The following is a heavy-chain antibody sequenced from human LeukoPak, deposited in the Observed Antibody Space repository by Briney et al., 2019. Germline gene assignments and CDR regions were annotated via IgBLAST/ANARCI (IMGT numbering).Heavy chain of an antibody. CDR2: INPNSGGT. CDR3: ARDSKRLKLGWQQLVHGHYYYYGMDG. CDR1: GYTFTGYY. D-gene: IGHD6-13*01. J-gene: IGHJ6*04. V-gene: IGHV1-2*04. Sequence: ASVTVSCKASGYTFTGYYMHWVRQAPGQGLEWMGWINPNSGGTNYAQKFQGWVTMTRDTSVSTAYMEPSRLRSDDTAVYYCARDSKRLKLGWQQLVHGHYYYYGMDGWGKGATVTASS.